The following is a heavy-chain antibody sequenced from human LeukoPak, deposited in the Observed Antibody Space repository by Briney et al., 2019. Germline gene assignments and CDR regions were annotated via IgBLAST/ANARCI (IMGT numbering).Heavy chain of an antibody. D-gene: IGHD3-3*01. Sequence: ASVKVPCKAAGYTFTSYYMHWVRQAPGQGLEWMGIINPSGGSTSYAQKFQGRVTMTRDTSTSTVYMELSSLRSEDTAVYYCASTYDFWSGYYDWGQGTLVTVSS. J-gene: IGHJ4*02. CDR3: ASTYDFWSGYYD. CDR1: GYTFTSYY. V-gene: IGHV1-46*01. CDR2: INPSGGST.